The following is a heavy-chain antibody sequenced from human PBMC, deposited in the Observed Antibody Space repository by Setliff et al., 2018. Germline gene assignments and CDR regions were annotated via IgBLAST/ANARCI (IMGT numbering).Heavy chain of an antibody. CDR3: ARDVYDFRTGQAGP. J-gene: IGHJ5*02. Sequence: LRLSCAASGFTFSSLWMSWVRQAPGKGLEWVANINQGGGDQFYVDSVKGRFTISRDNAKNSLYLQMNSLRAEDTAVYYCARDVYDFRTGQAGPWGQGTLVTSPQ. CDR1: GFTFSSLW. CDR2: INQGGGDQ. D-gene: IGHD3-3*01. V-gene: IGHV3-7*01.